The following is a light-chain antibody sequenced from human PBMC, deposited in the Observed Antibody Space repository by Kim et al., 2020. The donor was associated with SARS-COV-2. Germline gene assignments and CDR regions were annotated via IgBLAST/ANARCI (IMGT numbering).Light chain of an antibody. V-gene: IGLV2-14*03. CDR1: SSDVVGYNY. CDR3: SSYTSSSTVV. Sequence: GHSITISCTGNSSDVVGYNYVSWYQQHPGKAPKLMIYDVSNRPSGVSNHFSGSKSGNTASLTISGLQAEDEADYYCSSYTSSSTVVFGGGTQLTVL. CDR2: DVS. J-gene: IGLJ2*01.